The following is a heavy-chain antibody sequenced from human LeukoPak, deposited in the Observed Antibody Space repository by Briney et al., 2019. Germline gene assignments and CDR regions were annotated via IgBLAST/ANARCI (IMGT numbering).Heavy chain of an antibody. Sequence: PGGSLRLSCAASGFTFDDYAMHWVRESPGKGLECLSLISGDGGSTYYADSVKGRFTISRDNSKNSLYLQMNSLRTEDTALYYCAKDIWPGWWLQLDYWGQGTLVTVSS. CDR1: GFTFDDYA. J-gene: IGHJ4*02. V-gene: IGHV3-43*02. D-gene: IGHD5-24*01. CDR2: ISGDGGST. CDR3: AKDIWPGWWLQLDY.